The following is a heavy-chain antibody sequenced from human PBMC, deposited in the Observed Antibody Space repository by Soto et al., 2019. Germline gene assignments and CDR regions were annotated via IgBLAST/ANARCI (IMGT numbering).Heavy chain of an antibody. CDR1: GFSFSSYW. Sequence: EVQLVESGGGLVQPGGSLRLSCAASGFSFSSYWMNWVRQAPGMGLEWLAIIRKDGSETHYLDSVKGRFTIPRDNANNSLFLQMNSLRADDTAVYYCVGGAGWELDYWGQGTLVTVSS. V-gene: IGHV3-7*03. J-gene: IGHJ4*02. D-gene: IGHD1-26*01. CDR2: IRKDGSET. CDR3: VGGAGWELDY.